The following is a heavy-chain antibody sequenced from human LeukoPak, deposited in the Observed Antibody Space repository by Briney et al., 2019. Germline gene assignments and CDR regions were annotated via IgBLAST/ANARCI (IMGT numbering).Heavy chain of an antibody. V-gene: IGHV3-21*01. CDR3: ARGNDILTGYSTPPRFDY. D-gene: IGHD3-9*01. CDR2: IGGSSNYI. J-gene: IGHJ4*02. CDR1: GFTFSSYS. Sequence: SGGSLRLSCAASGFTFSSYSLNWVRQAPGKGLEWVSSIGGSSNYINYAASVKGRFTISRDNAKNSLDLQMNSLRVEDTAVYYCARGNDILTGYSTPPRFDYWGRGTLVTVSS.